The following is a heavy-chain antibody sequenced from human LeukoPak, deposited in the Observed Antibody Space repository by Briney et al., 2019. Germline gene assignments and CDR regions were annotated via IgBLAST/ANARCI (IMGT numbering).Heavy chain of an antibody. Sequence: PGGSLRLPCAASGFTFSNYAMSWARQAPGKGLEWVSAISGSGGSTYYADSVKGRFTISRDNSKNTLYLQMNSLRAEDTAVYYCTKGTIWLPFDYWGQGTLVTVSS. CDR1: GFTFSNYA. J-gene: IGHJ4*02. CDR2: ISGSGGST. CDR3: TKGTIWLPFDY. V-gene: IGHV3-23*01. D-gene: IGHD5-18*01.